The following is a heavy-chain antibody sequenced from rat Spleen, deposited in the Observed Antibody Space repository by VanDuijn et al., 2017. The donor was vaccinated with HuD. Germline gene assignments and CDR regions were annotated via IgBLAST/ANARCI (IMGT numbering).Heavy chain of an antibody. Sequence: EVQLVESDGGLVQPGRSLKLSCAASGFTFSDYYMAWVRQAPTKGLEWVATISYDGSSTYYRDSVKGRFTISRDNAKSTLYLQMDSLRSEDTATYYCARHNSGFDYWGQGVMVTVSS. J-gene: IGHJ2*01. V-gene: IGHV5-29*01. CDR3: ARHNSGFDY. CDR1: GFTFSDYY. CDR2: ISYDGSST. D-gene: IGHD4-3*01.